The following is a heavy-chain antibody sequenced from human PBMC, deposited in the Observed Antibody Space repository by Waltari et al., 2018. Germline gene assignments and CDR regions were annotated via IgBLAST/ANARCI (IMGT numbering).Heavy chain of an antibody. V-gene: IGHV1-2*02. D-gene: IGHD1-26*01. Sequence: QVQLVQSGAEVKKPGASVKVSCKASGYTFTSYDINWVRQAPGQGLEWMGWINPNSGGTNYAQKFQGRVTMTRDTSISTAYMELSRLRSDDTAVYYCARAEGATPPSFDPWGQGTLVTVSS. CDR1: GYTFTSYD. J-gene: IGHJ5*02. CDR3: ARAEGATPPSFDP. CDR2: INPNSGGT.